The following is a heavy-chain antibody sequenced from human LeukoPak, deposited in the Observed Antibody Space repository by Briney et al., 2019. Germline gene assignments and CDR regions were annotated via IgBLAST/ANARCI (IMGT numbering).Heavy chain of an antibody. Sequence: GESLKISCKASGYTFTHQWIGWMRQKSGSGLEWMGIIYPRDSDTRYSPSFQGHVTISAGTSINTAYLEWSRLEASDTGIYYCARHSDVIGAIWGQGTLVTVSS. V-gene: IGHV5-51*01. J-gene: IGHJ4*02. CDR2: IYPRDSDT. D-gene: IGHD3-10*01. CDR1: GYTFTHQW. CDR3: ARHSDVIGAI.